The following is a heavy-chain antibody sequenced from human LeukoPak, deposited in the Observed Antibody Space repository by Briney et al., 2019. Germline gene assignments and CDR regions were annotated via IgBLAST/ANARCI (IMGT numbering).Heavy chain of an antibody. CDR1: GGSISSYY. CDR3: ARVAITGVLRWFDP. J-gene: IGHJ5*02. V-gene: IGHV4-59*01. CDR2: IYYSGST. Sequence: SETLSLTCTVSGGSISSYYWSWIRQPPGKGLEWIGYIYYSGSTNYNPSLKSRVTISVDTSKYQFSLKLSSVTAADTAVYYCARVAITGVLRWFDPWGQGTLVTVSS. D-gene: IGHD1-20*01.